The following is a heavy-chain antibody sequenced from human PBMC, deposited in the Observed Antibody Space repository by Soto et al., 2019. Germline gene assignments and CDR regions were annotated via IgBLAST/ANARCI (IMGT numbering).Heavy chain of an antibody. V-gene: IGHV1-18*01. CDR3: AMVDLCVTPTPQDV. Sequence: QVQLEQSGDEVKKPGASVKVSCKASGYIFVNYGIAWVRQAPGQGLEWLGWISPYTGNTYYATKVQGRLXLTXATPTSTAFMDLGSLTSADTAVYYCAMVDLCVTPTPQDVWGQGTTVTVSS. D-gene: IGHD3-16*02. CDR1: GYIFVNYG. CDR2: ISPYTGNT. J-gene: IGHJ6*02.